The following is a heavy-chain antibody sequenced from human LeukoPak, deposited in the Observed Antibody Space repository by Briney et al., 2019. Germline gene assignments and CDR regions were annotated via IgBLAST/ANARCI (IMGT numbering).Heavy chain of an antibody. J-gene: IGHJ4*02. CDR1: GGSISSSTYY. CDR2: LYYSGST. V-gene: IGHV4-39*01. D-gene: IGHD5-12*01. CDR3: ARQALSGYDPPPFDS. Sequence: KPSETLSLTCTVSGGSISSSTYYWGWIRQPPGKGLEWIGNLYYSGSTYYNPSLKSRVTISVDTSKNQFSLKLSSVTAADTAVYYCARQALSGYDPPPFDSWGQGTLVTVSS.